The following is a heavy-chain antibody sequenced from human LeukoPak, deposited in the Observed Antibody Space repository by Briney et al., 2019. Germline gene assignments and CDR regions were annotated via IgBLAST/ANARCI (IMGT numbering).Heavy chain of an antibody. CDR1: GVSMCAYQ. CDR2: INTKGET. J-gene: IGHJ4*02. V-gene: IGHV4-4*09. Sequence: ASETLSLTCTVSGVSMCAYQWSWVRQSPEKGLEWIGCINTKGETSYNPSLKSRVTTSVDTSKSQFSLRLTSVTAADTAVYYCATSNDAKIAPFDHWGQGAPVTVSS. D-gene: IGHD2-21*01. CDR3: ATSNDAKIAPFDH.